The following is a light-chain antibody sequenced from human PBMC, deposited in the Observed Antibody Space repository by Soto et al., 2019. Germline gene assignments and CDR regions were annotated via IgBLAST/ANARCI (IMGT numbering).Light chain of an antibody. CDR2: DVA. J-gene: IGLJ3*02. CDR3: SSYTTFSTLV. CDR1: SSDIGAYDS. V-gene: IGLV2-14*01. Sequence: QSALTQPVSVSGSPGQSITIPRTGTSSDIGAYDSVSWYQQYPGKAPKLIIYDVANRPSGVSDRLSGSKSGNTASLTISGLQAEDEADYYCSSYTTFSTLVLGGGTKVTVL.